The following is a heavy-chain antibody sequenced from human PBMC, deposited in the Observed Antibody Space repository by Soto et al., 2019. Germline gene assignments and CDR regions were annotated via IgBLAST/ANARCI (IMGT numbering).Heavy chain of an antibody. J-gene: IGHJ6*02. CDR1: GYSFTSYL. Sequence: GESLKISCKGSGYSFTSYLIGWVRQMPGKGLEWMGIIYPGDSDPRYSPSFQGQVTISADKSISTAYLEWSSLKASDTAMYYCARSGLLWFGEFYGMDVWGQGTTVTVSS. V-gene: IGHV5-51*01. CDR3: ARSGLLWFGEFYGMDV. CDR2: IYPGDSDP. D-gene: IGHD3-10*01.